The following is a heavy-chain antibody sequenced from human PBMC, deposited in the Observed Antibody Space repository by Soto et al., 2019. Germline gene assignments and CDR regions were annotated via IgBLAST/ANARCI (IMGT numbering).Heavy chain of an antibody. J-gene: IGHJ6*02. D-gene: IGHD3-10*01. CDR2: IDPSDSYT. V-gene: IGHV5-10-1*01. CDR3: ARHMVRGVTSPYGMDV. Sequence: PGESLKISCKGPGYSFTSYWISWVRQMPGKGLEWMGRIDPSDSYTNYSPSFQGHVTISADKSISTAYLQWSSLKASDTAMYYCARHMVRGVTSPYGMDVWGQGTTVTVSS. CDR1: GYSFTSYW.